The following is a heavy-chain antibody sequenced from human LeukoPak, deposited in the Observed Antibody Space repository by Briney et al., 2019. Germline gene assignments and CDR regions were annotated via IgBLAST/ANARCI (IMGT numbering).Heavy chain of an antibody. V-gene: IGHV4-59*01. CDR3: PTEGVSGITAY. J-gene: IGHJ1*01. D-gene: IGHD1-7*01. CDR1: GGSISSYY. Sequence: SETLSLTCTVSGGSISSYYWSWIRQPPGKGLGWIGYIYYSGSTNYNPSLKSRVTISVDTSKNQFSLKLSSVPAAAPPLFYCPTEGVSGITAYWGQGTLVTVSS. CDR2: IYYSGST.